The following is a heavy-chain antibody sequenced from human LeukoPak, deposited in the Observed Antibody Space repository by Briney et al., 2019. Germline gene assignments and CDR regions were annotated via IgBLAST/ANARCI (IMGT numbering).Heavy chain of an antibody. D-gene: IGHD1-26*01. Sequence: PGGSLRLSCAASGFTFSSYAMHWVRQAPGKGLEWVAVISYDGSNKYYADSVKGRFTISRDNSKNKLYLQMNSLRAEDTGVYYWARDLSDPREEFDYWGQGTLVTVSS. CDR2: ISYDGSNK. V-gene: IGHV3-30*14. CDR1: GFTFSSYA. J-gene: IGHJ4*02. CDR3: ARDLSDPREEFDY.